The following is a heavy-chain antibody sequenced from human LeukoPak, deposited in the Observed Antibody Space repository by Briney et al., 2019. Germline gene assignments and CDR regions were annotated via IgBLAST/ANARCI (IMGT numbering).Heavy chain of an antibody. CDR2: INHSGST. CDR3: ARDVGSGWHSGIYYYYGMDV. J-gene: IGHJ6*02. CDR1: GGSFSGYY. Sequence: SETLSLTCAVYGGSFSGYYWSWIRQPPGKGLEWIGEINHSGSTNYNPSLKSRVTISVDTFNNQFSLKLSSVTAADTAVYYCARDVGSGWHSGIYYYYGMDVWGQGTTVTVSS. V-gene: IGHV4-34*01. D-gene: IGHD6-19*01.